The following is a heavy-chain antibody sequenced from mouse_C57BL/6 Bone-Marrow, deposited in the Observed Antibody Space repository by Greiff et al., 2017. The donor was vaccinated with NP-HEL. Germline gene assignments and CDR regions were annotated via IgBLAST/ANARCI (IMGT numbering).Heavy chain of an antibody. V-gene: IGHV1-9*01. J-gene: IGHJ3*01. D-gene: IGHD1-1*01. CDR3: ASSRFYYYGSSYPWFAY. CDR1: GYTFTGYW. Sequence: VQLQQSGAELMKPGASVKLSCKATGYTFTGYWIEWVKQRPGHGLEWIGEILPGSGSTNYNEKFKGKATFTADTSSNTAYMQLSRLTPEDAAIYDCASSRFYYYGSSYPWFAYWGHGTLVTVSA. CDR2: ILPGSGST.